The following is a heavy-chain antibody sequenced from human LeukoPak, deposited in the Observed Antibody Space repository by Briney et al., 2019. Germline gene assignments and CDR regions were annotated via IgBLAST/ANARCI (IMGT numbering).Heavy chain of an antibody. V-gene: IGHV4-59*12. D-gene: IGHD6-6*01. Sequence: SETLSLTCTVSGGPISSYYWIWVRQPPGKGLEWIGYVHYSGSTKYNPSLKSRVTISVDTSKNQFSLKLSSVTAADTAVYYCARIPHYSGSSSIWGQGTLVTVSS. CDR1: GGPISSYY. CDR2: VHYSGST. J-gene: IGHJ4*02. CDR3: ARIPHYSGSSSI.